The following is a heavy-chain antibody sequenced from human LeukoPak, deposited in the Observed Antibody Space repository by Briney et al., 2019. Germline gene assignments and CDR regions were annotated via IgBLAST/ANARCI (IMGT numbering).Heavy chain of an antibody. CDR3: AKEIFCTQTTRQGNDAFHN. Sequence: PGGSLRLSCAASGLTFSDFGMHWVRQAPGKGLEWVTFIRYDGTTTYYADSVKGRFTVSRDNSKNTVYLQMSSLKAEDTAIYYCAKEIFCTQTTRQGNDAFHNWGQGTVVTVSS. D-gene: IGHD3-9*01. V-gene: IGHV3-30*02. CDR1: GLTFSDFG. J-gene: IGHJ3*02. CDR2: IRYDGTTT.